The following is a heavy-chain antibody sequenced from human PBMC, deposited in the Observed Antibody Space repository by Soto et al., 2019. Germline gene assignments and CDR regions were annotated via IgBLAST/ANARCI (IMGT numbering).Heavy chain of an antibody. CDR3: ARGRVTTCLTAFEY. Sequence: QVQLVQSGAEVKKPGSSVKVSCKVSGGTFISYAITWVRQAPGRGLEWMGGIIPVFGTANYTQKFRGRVTITADASTSTAYMEMSSLTSEDTALYYCARGRVTTCLTAFEYWGQGTLVTVSS. J-gene: IGHJ4*02. D-gene: IGHD4-17*01. V-gene: IGHV1-69*01. CDR1: GGTFISYA. CDR2: IIPVFGTA.